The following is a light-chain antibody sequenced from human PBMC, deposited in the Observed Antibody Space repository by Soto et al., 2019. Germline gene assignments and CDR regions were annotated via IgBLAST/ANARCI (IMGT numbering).Light chain of an antibody. CDR2: GAS. CDR3: QQYNNWRT. Sequence: IVMTQSPATLSVSPGERSSLSCRASQSVSSNLAWYQQKPGQAPRLLIYGASTRATGIPARFSGNGSVTDFTLTISSLQSEDFAVYYCQQYNNWRTFGQGTKVDIK. J-gene: IGKJ1*01. CDR1: QSVSSN. V-gene: IGKV3-15*01.